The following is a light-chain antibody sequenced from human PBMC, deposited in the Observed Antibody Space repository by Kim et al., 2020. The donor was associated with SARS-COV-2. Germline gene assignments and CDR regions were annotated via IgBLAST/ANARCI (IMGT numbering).Light chain of an antibody. J-gene: IGLJ3*02. V-gene: IGLV4-69*02. CDR3: QTWDTGIRV. CDR1: SWHSSNA. Sequence: ASVKLTCTLSSWHSSNAIAWHQQQPEKGPRYLMKVFSDGSHSKGDGIPDRFSGSSSGAERYLTISSLQSEDEADYYCQTWDTGIRVFGGGTQLTVL. CDR2: VFSDGSH.